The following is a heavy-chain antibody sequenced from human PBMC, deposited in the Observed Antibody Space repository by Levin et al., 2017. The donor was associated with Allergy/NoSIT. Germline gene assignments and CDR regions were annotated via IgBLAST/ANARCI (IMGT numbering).Heavy chain of an antibody. V-gene: IGHV3-7*01. D-gene: IGHD5-12*01. CDR1: GFTFSSYW. CDR2: IKQDGSEK. CDR3: VRQRYEESGYRPFDY. J-gene: IGHJ4*02. Sequence: GGSLRLSCAASGFTFSSYWLSWVRQAPGKGPEWVAKIKQDGSEKYYVDSVKGRFTILRDNAKNSLELQMNSLRAEDTAVYYCVRQRYEESGYRPFDYWGQGTLVTVSS.